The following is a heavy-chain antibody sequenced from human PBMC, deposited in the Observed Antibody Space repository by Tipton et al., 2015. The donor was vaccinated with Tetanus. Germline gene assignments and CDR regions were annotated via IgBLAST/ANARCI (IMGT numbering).Heavy chain of an antibody. V-gene: IGHV3-30*03. CDR1: GFTFSSYG. CDR3: ASGGGGQLLHTGY. D-gene: IGHD6-19*01. Sequence: SLRLSCAASGFTFSSYGMHWVRQAPGKGLEWVAVISYDGSNKYYADSVKGRFTISRDNSKNTVYLQVNSLRVEDTAVYYCASGGGGQLLHTGYWGQGTLVTVSS. J-gene: IGHJ4*02. CDR2: ISYDGSNK.